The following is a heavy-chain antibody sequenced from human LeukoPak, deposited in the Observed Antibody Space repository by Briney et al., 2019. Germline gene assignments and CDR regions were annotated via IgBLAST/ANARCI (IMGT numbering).Heavy chain of an antibody. CDR3: AKVPGPTVTRYFDY. CDR2: ISGSGGST. D-gene: IGHD4-17*01. V-gene: IGHV3-23*01. J-gene: IGHJ4*02. Sequence: GGSLRLSCAASGFTFSSYAMSWVRQAPGKGLEWVSAISGSGGSTYYADSVKGRFTISRGNSKNTLYLQMNSLRAEDTAVYYCAKVPGPTVTRYFDYWGQGTLVTVSS. CDR1: GFTFSSYA.